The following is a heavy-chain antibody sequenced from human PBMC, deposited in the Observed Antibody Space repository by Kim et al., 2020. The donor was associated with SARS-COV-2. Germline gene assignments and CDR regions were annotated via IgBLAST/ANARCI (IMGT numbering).Heavy chain of an antibody. Sequence: YYADSVKGRFTIARDNSKNTLDLQMNSLRAEDTAVYYCAKSPLYYYYGMDVWGQGTTVTVSS. J-gene: IGHJ6*02. V-gene: IGHV3-23*01. CDR3: AKSPLYYYYGMDV.